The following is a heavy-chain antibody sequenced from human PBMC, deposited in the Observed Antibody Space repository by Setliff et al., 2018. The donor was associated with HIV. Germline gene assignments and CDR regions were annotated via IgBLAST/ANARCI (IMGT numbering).Heavy chain of an antibody. CDR3: ARHAPRNHDLAGVFYPHYMDV. Sequence: SETLSLTCTVSGGSISSYYWSWIRQPPGKGLEWIGYIYYSGSTTYNPSLKSRVTISVDTSKNQFSLKLSSVTAADTAVYYCARHAPRNHDLAGVFYPHYMDVWGKGTTVTVSS. J-gene: IGHJ6*03. D-gene: IGHD1-1*01. CDR2: IYYSGST. V-gene: IGHV4-59*08. CDR1: GGSISSYY.